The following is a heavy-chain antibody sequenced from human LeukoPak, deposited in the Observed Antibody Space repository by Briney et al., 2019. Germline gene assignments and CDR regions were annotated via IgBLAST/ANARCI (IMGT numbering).Heavy chain of an antibody. D-gene: IGHD1-26*01. CDR2: VCYGGST. CDR1: GDSLSSYY. V-gene: IGHV4-59*12. J-gene: IGHJ4*02. Sequence: SETLSLTCSVSGDSLSSYYWNWIRQPPGKGLEWIGFVCYGGSTSYNPSIKSRVTISADTSKNQFSLKLSSVTAADTAVYYCARSHSGSYPLDYWGQGTLVTVSS. CDR3: ARSHSGSYPLDY.